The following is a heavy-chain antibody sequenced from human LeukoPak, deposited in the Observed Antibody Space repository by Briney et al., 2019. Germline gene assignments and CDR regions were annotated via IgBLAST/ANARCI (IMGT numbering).Heavy chain of an antibody. CDR3: TGYSSSWPYYYYYGTDV. CDR1: GFTFSSYA. CDR2: ISGSGGST. J-gene: IGHJ6*02. Sequence: GGSLRLSCAASGFTFSSYAMSWVRQAPGKGLEWVSAISGSGGSTYYADSVKGRFTISRDNSKNTLYLQMNSLRAEDTAVYYCTGYSSSWPYYYYYGTDVWGQGTTVTVSS. V-gene: IGHV3-23*01. D-gene: IGHD6-13*01.